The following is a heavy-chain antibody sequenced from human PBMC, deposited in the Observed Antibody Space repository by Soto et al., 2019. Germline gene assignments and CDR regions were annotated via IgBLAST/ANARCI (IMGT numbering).Heavy chain of an antibody. V-gene: IGHV4-59*01. D-gene: IGHD3-16*01. Sequence: SETLSLTCTVSGGSISSYYWSWIRQPPGKGLEWIGYIYYSGSTNYNPSLKSRVTISVDTSKNQFSLKLSSVTAADTAVYYCARDAYDYVCGSYEPHYFDYWGQGTLVTVSS. J-gene: IGHJ4*02. CDR1: GGSISSYY. CDR3: ARDAYDYVCGSYEPHYFDY. CDR2: IYYSGST.